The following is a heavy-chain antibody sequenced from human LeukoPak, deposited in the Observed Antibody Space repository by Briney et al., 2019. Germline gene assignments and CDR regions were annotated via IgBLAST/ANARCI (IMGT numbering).Heavy chain of an antibody. D-gene: IGHD3-3*01. Sequence: ASVKVSCKASGHAFDYYGITWVRQAPGQGLEWVGWISLNNGNTHYTKYAQKFQGRVTLTADTSTATAYMELRGLRSDDTAVYYCQRVTIFGVVIDFDYWGQGTLVAVSS. V-gene: IGHV1-18*01. CDR1: GHAFDYYG. CDR3: QRVTIFGVVIDFDY. J-gene: IGHJ4*02. CDR2: ISLNNGNT.